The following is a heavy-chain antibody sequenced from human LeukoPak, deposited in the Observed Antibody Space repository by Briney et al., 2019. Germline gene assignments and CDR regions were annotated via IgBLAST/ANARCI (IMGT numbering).Heavy chain of an antibody. D-gene: IGHD3-3*01. Sequence: SETLSLTCAVYGGSFSGYYWSWIRQPPGKGLEWIGEINHSGSTNYNPSLKSRVTISVDTSKNQFSLKLSSVTAADTAVYYCARGSYYDFWSGNQPKYYYYGMDVWGQGTTVTVSS. V-gene: IGHV4-34*01. CDR3: ARGSYYDFWSGNQPKYYYYGMDV. CDR1: GGSFSGYY. CDR2: INHSGST. J-gene: IGHJ6*02.